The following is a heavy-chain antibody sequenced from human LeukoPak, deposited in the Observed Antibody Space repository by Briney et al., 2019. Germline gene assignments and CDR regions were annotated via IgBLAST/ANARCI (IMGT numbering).Heavy chain of an antibody. J-gene: IGHJ4*02. V-gene: IGHV1-2*02. Sequence: GASVKVSCKASGYTFTGYYMHWVRQAPGQGLEWMGWINPNSGGTNYAQKFQGRVTMTRDTSISTAYMELSRLRSDDTAVYYCAREKGSGWYGAIDYWGQGTLVTVSS. CDR3: AREKGSGWYGAIDY. D-gene: IGHD6-19*01. CDR1: GYTFTGYY. CDR2: INPNSGGT.